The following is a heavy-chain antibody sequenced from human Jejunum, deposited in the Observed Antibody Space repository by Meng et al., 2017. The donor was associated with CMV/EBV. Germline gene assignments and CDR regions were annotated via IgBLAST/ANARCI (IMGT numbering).Heavy chain of an antibody. D-gene: IGHD1-14*01. CDR1: GGSLSSSSNY. CDR2: MYYDGSQ. CDR3: AFMRGQPRRNYFDF. J-gene: IGHJ5*01. Sequence: QFQLRESGPGLVRPSETLSLPCLVSGGSLSSSSNYWGWVRQPPGKGLEWIGNMYYDGSQYYNPSLKSRVSIIADLSRNQFSLRLASVSAADTAMYYCAFMRGQPRRNYFDFWGPGTLVTVSS. V-gene: IGHV4-39*07.